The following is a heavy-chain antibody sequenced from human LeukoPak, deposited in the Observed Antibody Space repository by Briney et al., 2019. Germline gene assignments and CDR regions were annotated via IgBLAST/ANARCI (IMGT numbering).Heavy chain of an antibody. CDR2: INQDGNEK. CDR1: GFNFSDYF. CDR3: VRDVGYYGGNHDY. V-gene: IGHV3-7*01. D-gene: IGHD4-23*01. Sequence: GGSLRLSCAASGFNFSDYFLTCVRQAPGKGLEWVANINQDGNEKNYVDSLEGRFTISRDNAKRSLYLQMSSLRVDDTAMYYCVRDVGYYGGNHDYWGQGTLVIVSS. J-gene: IGHJ4*02.